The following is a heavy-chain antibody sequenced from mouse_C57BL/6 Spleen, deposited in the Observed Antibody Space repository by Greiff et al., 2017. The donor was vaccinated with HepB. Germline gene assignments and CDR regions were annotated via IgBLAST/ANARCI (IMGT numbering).Heavy chain of an antibody. D-gene: IGHD1-1*01. CDR2: TNPTNGRT. Sequence: VQLQQPGAELVKAGASVKMSCKASGYTFTSYWMHWVKLRLGQGLEWFAETNPTNGRTYYNEKFKSKATLTVDKSSSTAYMLLSGPTFEDSAVYYCARIKKIVATYFDYWGQGTTLTVSS. V-gene: IGHV1S81*02. J-gene: IGHJ2*01. CDR1: GYTFTSYW. CDR3: ARIKKIVATYFDY.